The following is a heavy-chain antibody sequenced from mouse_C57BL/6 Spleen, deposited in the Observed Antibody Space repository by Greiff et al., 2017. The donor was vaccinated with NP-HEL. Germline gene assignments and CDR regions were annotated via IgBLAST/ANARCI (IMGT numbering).Heavy chain of an antibody. CDR3: AKGSYEMDY. CDR1: GYTFTDYY. CDR2: INPYNGGT. V-gene: IGHV1-19*01. J-gene: IGHJ4*01. Sequence: VQLQQSGPVLVKPGASVKMSCKASGYTFTDYYMNWVKQSHGKSLEWIGVINPYNGGTSYNQKFKGKATLTVDKSSSTAYMELNSLTSEDSAVYYCAKGSYEMDYWGQGTSVTVSS.